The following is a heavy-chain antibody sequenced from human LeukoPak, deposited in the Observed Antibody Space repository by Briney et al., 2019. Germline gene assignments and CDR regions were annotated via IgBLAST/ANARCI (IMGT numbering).Heavy chain of an antibody. CDR3: ARGTVVAGGSDY. Sequence: GGSLRLSCAASGFTFSSYAMHWVRQAPGKGLEWVAVISYDGSNKYYADSVKGRFTISRDNSKNTLYLQMNSLRSEDTAVYYCARGTVVAGGSDYWGQGTLVTVSS. CDR1: GFTFSSYA. D-gene: IGHD2-15*01. J-gene: IGHJ4*02. V-gene: IGHV3-30-3*01. CDR2: ISYDGSNK.